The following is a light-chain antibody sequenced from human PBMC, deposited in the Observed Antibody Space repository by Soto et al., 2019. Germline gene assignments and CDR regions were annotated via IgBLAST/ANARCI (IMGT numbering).Light chain of an antibody. Sequence: QSVLTQPPSASGTPGQRVTISCSGSSSNIESNYVYWYQQLPGTAPNLLIYRNNQRPSGVPDRLSGSKSGTSASLAISGLRSEDEADYYCAAWDDSLSAWVFGGGTKLTVL. CDR1: SSNIESNY. J-gene: IGLJ3*02. CDR3: AAWDDSLSAWV. CDR2: RNN. V-gene: IGLV1-47*01.